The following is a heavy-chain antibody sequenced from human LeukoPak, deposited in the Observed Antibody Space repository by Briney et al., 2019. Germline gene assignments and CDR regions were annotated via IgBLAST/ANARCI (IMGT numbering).Heavy chain of an antibody. CDR2: ISSSSSYI. J-gene: IGHJ6*04. V-gene: IGHV3-21*01. D-gene: IGHD3-10*01. CDR3: ARDAYYYGSGSYSLGYYYYYGMDV. Sequence: GGSLRLSCAASGFTFSSYAMSWVRQAPGKGLEWVSSISSSSSYIYYADSVKGRFTISRDNAKNSLYLQMNSLRAEDTAVYYCARDAYYYGSGSYSLGYYYYYGMDVWGKGTTVTVSS. CDR1: GFTFSSYA.